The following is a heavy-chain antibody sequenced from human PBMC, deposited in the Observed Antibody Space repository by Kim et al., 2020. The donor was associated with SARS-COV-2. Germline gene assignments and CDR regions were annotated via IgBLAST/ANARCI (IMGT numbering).Heavy chain of an antibody. CDR3: VRGSDCFRGCPAH. Sequence: GGSLRLSCAVSGFTIDDHHMGWIRRTPGKGLEWLSYIMGRGSYIHYADSVVGRFTISRDNTKNMLFLQMNDLRADDTAVYYCVRGSDCFRGCPAHWGQGTQVTVS. CDR1: GFTIDDHH. CDR2: IMGRGSYI. V-gene: IGHV3-11*05. D-gene: IGHD6-19*01. J-gene: IGHJ1*01.